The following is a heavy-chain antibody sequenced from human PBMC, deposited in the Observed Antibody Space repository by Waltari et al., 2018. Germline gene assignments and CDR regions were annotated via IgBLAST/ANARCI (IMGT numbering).Heavy chain of an antibody. V-gene: IGHV1-3*01. D-gene: IGHD6-13*01. CDR1: GYTFTSYA. CDR3: ASKAAAGTAYYYGMDV. J-gene: IGHJ6*02. Sequence: QVQLVQSGAEVKKPGASVKVSCKASGYTFTSYAMHWVRQAPGQRLEWMGWINAGNGNTKYAQKFQGRVTITRDTSASPAYMELSSLRSEDTAVYYCASKAAAGTAYYYGMDVWGQGTTVTVSS. CDR2: INAGNGNT.